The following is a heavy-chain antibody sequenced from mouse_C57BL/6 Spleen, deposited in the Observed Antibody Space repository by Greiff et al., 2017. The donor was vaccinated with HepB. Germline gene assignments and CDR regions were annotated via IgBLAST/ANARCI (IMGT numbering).Heavy chain of an antibody. CDR3: ALYDGYYSYAMDY. Sequence: EVKLMESGPGLVKPSQSLSLTCSVTGYSITSGYYWNWIRQFPGNKLEWMGYISYDGSNNYNPSLKNRISITRDTSKNQFFLKLNSVTTEDTATYYCALYDGYYSYAMDYWGQGTSVTVSS. D-gene: IGHD2-3*01. J-gene: IGHJ4*01. V-gene: IGHV3-6*01. CDR1: GYSITSGYY. CDR2: ISYDGSN.